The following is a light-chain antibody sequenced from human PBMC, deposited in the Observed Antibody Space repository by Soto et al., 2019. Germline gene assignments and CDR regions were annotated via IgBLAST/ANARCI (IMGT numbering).Light chain of an antibody. V-gene: IGLV2-14*01. CDR3: GSYRNSVCV. Sequence: QSVLTQPASVSGSPGQSITISCTGTSGDVGSYKYVSWYQQGPGKAPKLMIYEVTNRPSGVSDRFSGSKSGNTASLTISGLRYEDEAEYFCGSYRNSVCVFGTGTKVTVL. J-gene: IGLJ1*01. CDR1: SGDVGSYKY. CDR2: EVT.